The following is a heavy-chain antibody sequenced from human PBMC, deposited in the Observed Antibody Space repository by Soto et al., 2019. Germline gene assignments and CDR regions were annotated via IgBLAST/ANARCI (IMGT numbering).Heavy chain of an antibody. CDR1: GYTFTTYA. J-gene: IGHJ5*02. CDR3: ARDQVPHYYDSSGPFDP. D-gene: IGHD3-22*01. V-gene: IGHV1-3*01. Sequence: ASVKVSCKASGYTFTTYAMHWVRQAPGQRLEWMGWINAGNGNTKYSQKFQGRVTITRDTSASAAYMELSSLRSGDTAVYYCARDQVPHYYDSSGPFDPWGQGTLVTVSS. CDR2: INAGNGNT.